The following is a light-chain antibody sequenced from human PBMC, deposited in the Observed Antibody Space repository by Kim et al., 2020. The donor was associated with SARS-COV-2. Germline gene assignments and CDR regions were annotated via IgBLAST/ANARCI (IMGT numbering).Light chain of an antibody. V-gene: IGLV1-40*01. CDR2: GDR. CDR3: QSYDTRLNVVI. Sequence: QKVTISCTGHTSNIDTSYAVHWYQQLPGTAPSLLIYGDRLRPSGVPDRFSDSKSGTSASLVITGLQTDDEADYYCQSYDTRLNVVIFGGGTKVTVL. CDR1: TSNIDTSYA. J-gene: IGLJ2*01.